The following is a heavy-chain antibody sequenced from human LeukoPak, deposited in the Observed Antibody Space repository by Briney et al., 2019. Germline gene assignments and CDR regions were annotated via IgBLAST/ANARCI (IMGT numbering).Heavy chain of an antibody. CDR2: INPNSGGT. V-gene: IGHV1-2*02. D-gene: IGHD5-18*01. Sequence: ASVKVPCKASGYTFTAYDIHWVRQAPGQGLEWMGWINPNSGGTNYAQKFQGRVTMTRDTSISTAYMELSRLRSDDTAVYYCTRDVGSRYGHDCWGQGTLVTVSS. CDR1: GYTFTAYD. J-gene: IGHJ4*02. CDR3: TRDVGSRYGHDC.